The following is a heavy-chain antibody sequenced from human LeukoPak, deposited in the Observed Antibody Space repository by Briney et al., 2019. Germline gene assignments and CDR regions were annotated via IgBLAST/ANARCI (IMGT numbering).Heavy chain of an antibody. CDR2: INPSGGST. Sequence: ASVKVSCKASGYTFTSYYMHWVRQAPGQGLEWMGIINPSGGSTSYAQKFQGRVTMTRDTSTSTVYMELSSLRSEDTAVYYCAVESSGIAVAGTYYFDYWGQGTLVTVSS. CDR1: GYTFTSYY. D-gene: IGHD6-19*01. J-gene: IGHJ4*02. V-gene: IGHV1-46*01. CDR3: AVESSGIAVAGTYYFDY.